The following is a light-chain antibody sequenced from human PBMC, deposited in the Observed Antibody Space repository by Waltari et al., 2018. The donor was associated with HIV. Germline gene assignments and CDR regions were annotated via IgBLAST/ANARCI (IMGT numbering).Light chain of an antibody. J-gene: IGLJ3*02. CDR3: CSYAGSDTLV. V-gene: IGLV2-23*02. CDR2: EVK. Sequence: HSALTQPASVSGSPGQSITISYTGTSSNVGTYNLVSWYQQHPGKAPKLLIYEVKRRPSGLSDRFSGSKSGNTASLTVSGLQAEDEAIYYCCSYAGSDTLVFGGGTSLTIL. CDR1: SSNVGTYNL.